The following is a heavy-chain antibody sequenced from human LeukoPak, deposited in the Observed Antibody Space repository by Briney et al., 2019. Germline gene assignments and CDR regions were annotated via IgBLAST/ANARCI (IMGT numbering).Heavy chain of an antibody. CDR2: IYYSGST. V-gene: IGHV4-59*12. J-gene: IGHJ6*03. Sequence: PSETLSLTCTVSGGSISSYYWSWIRQPPGKGLEWIEYIYYSGSTNYNPSLKSRVTISVDTSKNQFSLKLSSVTAADTAVYYCARERSQYYYYYYMDVWGKGTTVTISS. CDR3: ARERSQYYYYYYMDV. CDR1: GGSISSYY. D-gene: IGHD5-24*01.